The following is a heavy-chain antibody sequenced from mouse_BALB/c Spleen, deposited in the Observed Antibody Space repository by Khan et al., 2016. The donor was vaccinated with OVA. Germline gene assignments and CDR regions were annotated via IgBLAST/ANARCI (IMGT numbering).Heavy chain of an antibody. CDR1: GYSITSDYA. CDR3: ARWFAY. Sequence: EVQLVESGPGLVKPSQSLTLTCTVTGYSITSDYAWNWIRQFPGNKLEWMGYLTYSGGTSYHPSLKSRISITRDTSKNQFFLRLNSVTTEDSATYYCARWFAYWGQGTLVTVS. CDR2: LTYSGGT. J-gene: IGHJ3*01. V-gene: IGHV3-2*02.